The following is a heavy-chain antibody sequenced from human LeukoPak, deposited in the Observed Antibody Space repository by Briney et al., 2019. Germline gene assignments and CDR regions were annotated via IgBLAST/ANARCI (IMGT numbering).Heavy chain of an antibody. Sequence: PGGSLRLSCAASGFTFSSYAMSWVRQAPGKGLEWVSVIYSGGSTYYADSVKGRFTISRDDSKSTLYLQMNSLRAEDTAVYYCARGQNIPAWGQGTLVTVSS. CDR2: IYSGGST. CDR1: GFTFSSYA. J-gene: IGHJ4*02. V-gene: IGHV3-23*03. CDR3: ARGQNIPA. D-gene: IGHD1/OR15-1a*01.